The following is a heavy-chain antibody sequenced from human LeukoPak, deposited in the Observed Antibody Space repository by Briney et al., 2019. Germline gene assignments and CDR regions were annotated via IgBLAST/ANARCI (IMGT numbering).Heavy chain of an antibody. Sequence: GSLRLPCAASGFTFSTSWMSWVRQAPGKGLEWVANIQQDGSAKYYVDSVKGRFTISRDNAKNSLYLQMNSLRAENTAVYYGARFTLYDNSGYYAWLFDFWGQGILVTVSS. J-gene: IGHJ4*02. CDR2: IQQDGSAK. V-gene: IGHV3-7*01. CDR3: ARFTLYDNSGYYAWLFDF. CDR1: GFTFSTSW. D-gene: IGHD3-22*01.